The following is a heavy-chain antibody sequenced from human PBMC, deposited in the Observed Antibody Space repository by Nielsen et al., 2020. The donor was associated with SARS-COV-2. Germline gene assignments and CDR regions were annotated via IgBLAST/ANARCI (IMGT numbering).Heavy chain of an antibody. V-gene: IGHV1-69*13. D-gene: IGHD2-2*01. J-gene: IGHJ6*03. CDR3: AAVEKYCSSTSCYYYYMDV. Sequence: SVKVSCKASGGTFSTYAISWVRQAPGQGLEWMGGIIPIFGTANYAQKFQGRVTITADESTSTAYMELSSLRSEDTAVYYCAAVEKYCSSTSCYYYYMDVWGKGTTVTVSS. CDR1: GGTFSTYA. CDR2: IIPIFGTA.